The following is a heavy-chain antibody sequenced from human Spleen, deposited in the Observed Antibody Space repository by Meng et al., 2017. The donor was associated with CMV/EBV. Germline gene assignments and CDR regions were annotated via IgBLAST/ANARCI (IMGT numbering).Heavy chain of an antibody. CDR1: GVTFNTYT. Sequence: GGSLRLSCAASGVTFNTYTMTWVRQAPGRGLEWVSVIYSGENTDYADSVKGRFIISRDNSRNTLYLQMSSLRSEDTAIYYCARDLYNGRGSYFDWGQGTLVTVSS. D-gene: IGHD1-26*01. V-gene: IGHV3-53*01. CDR2: IYSGENT. J-gene: IGHJ4*02. CDR3: ARDLYNGRGSYFD.